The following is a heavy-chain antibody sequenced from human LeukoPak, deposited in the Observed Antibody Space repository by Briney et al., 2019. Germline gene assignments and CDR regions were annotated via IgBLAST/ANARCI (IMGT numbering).Heavy chain of an antibody. CDR2: IKQDGSEK. V-gene: IGHV3-7*01. CDR1: GFTFSSYW. Sequence: GGSLRLSCAASGFTFSSYWMSWVRQAPGKGLEWVANIKQDGSEKYYVDSVKGRFTLSRDNAKNSLYLQMNSLRAEDTAVYYCARTPTTLWFGTYHYYGMDVWGQGTTVTVSS. CDR3: ARTPTTLWFGTYHYYGMDV. J-gene: IGHJ6*02. D-gene: IGHD3-10*01.